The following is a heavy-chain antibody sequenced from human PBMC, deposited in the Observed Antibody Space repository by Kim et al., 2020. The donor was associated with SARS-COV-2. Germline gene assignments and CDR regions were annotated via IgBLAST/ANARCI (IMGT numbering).Heavy chain of an antibody. CDR2: MYYSGST. D-gene: IGHD5-18*01. V-gene: IGHV4-39*02. CDR3: ARGGGSTTMVSPFDY. J-gene: IGHJ4*02. Sequence: SETLSLTCTVSGGSISSSSDCWGWIRQPPGKGLEWIGIMYYSGSTNYNPSLKSRVTISVDTSKNHFSLKLSSVTAADSAVYYCARGGGSTTMVSPFDYWGQGTLVTVSS. CDR1: GGSISSSSDC.